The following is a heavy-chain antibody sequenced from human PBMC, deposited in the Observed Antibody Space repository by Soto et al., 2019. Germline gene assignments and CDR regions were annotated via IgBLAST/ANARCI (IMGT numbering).Heavy chain of an antibody. D-gene: IGHD6-13*01. V-gene: IGHV1-69*13. J-gene: IGHJ3*02. CDR3: ARVKVAAALLNAFDI. CDR1: GGTFSSYA. Sequence: SVKVSCKASGGTFSSYAISWVRQAPGQGLEWMGGIIPIFGIANYAQKFQGRVTITADESTSTAYMELSSLRSEDTAVYYCARVKVAAALLNAFDIWGQGTMVTVSS. CDR2: IIPIFGIA.